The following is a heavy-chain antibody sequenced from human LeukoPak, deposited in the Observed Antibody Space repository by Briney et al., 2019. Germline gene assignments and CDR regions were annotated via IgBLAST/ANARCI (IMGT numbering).Heavy chain of an antibody. Sequence: GRSLRLSCAASAFTFSTSAMNWVRQVPGKGLEWVSSIDNDSSHIYYAASVRGRFTISRDNARDSVYLQMDSLRVEDTAVYYCTRDPLRYLRVGHYDYWGQGTLVAVSS. V-gene: IGHV3-21*01. D-gene: IGHD3-9*01. CDR2: IDNDSSHI. J-gene: IGHJ4*02. CDR3: TRDPLRYLRVGHYDY. CDR1: AFTFSTSA.